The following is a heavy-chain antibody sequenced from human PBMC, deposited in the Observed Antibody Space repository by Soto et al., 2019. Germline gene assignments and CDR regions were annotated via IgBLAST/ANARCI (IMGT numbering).Heavy chain of an antibody. CDR2: INHNSGGT. V-gene: IGHV1-2*02. Sequence: AGVKVSCKAAGYTFSGYYMHWVQQAPGQGVEWMGWINHNSGGTTYARKFQGRVTMTGDTSISTAYMELSRLRSDDTALYYCASVVYARDVYYYYGMDVWCQGTTVTV. CDR3: ASVVYARDVYYYYGMDV. CDR1: GYTFSGYY. J-gene: IGHJ6*02. D-gene: IGHD2-8*02.